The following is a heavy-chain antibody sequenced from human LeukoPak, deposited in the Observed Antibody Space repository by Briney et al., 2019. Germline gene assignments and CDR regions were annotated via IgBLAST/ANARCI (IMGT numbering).Heavy chain of an antibody. CDR3: ARDRLRYDILTGYHKSTMDV. D-gene: IGHD3-9*01. Sequence: ASVKVSCTASGYTFTGYYMHWVRQAPGQGLEWMGWINPNSGGTNYAQKFQGRVTMTRDTSISTAYMELSRLRSDDTAVYYCARDRLRYDILTGYHKSTMDVWGKGTTVTVSS. V-gene: IGHV1-2*02. CDR2: INPNSGGT. J-gene: IGHJ6*03. CDR1: GYTFTGYY.